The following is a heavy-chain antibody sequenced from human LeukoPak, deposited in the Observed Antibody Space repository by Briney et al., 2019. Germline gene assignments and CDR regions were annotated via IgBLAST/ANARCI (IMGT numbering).Heavy chain of an antibody. CDR1: GITLSNYG. CDR2: ISDSGGRT. J-gene: IGHJ4*02. CDR3: AKRGVVIRVILVGFHKEAYYFDS. D-gene: IGHD3-22*01. Sequence: GGSLRLSCAVSGITLSNYGMTWVRQAPGKGLEWVAGISDSGGRTNYADSVKGRFTISRDNPKNPLYLQMNSLRAEDTAVYFCAKRGVVIRVILVGFHKEAYYFDSWGQGALVTVSS. V-gene: IGHV3-23*01.